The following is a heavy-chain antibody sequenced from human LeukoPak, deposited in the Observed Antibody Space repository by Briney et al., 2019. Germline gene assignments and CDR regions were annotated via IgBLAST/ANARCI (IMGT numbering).Heavy chain of an antibody. J-gene: IGHJ1*01. CDR1: GYTFTSYG. Sequence: ASVKVSCKASGYTFTSYGVSWVRQAPGQGLEWMGWISAYNGNTNYAQKFQGRVTMTTDTSTSTAYMELRSLRSDDTAVYYCARDGRRDCSGGSCWPFQHWGQGTLVTVSS. CDR2: ISAYNGNT. D-gene: IGHD2-15*01. V-gene: IGHV1-18*01. CDR3: ARDGRRDCSGGSCWPFQH.